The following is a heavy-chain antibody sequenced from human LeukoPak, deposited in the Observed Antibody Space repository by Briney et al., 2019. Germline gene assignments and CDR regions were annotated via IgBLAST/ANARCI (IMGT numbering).Heavy chain of an antibody. J-gene: IGHJ4*02. D-gene: IGHD1-26*01. CDR2: INMDARST. CDR1: GFTFSSYA. CDR3: AREQVLGATETFDY. Sequence: GGSLRLSCAASGFTFSSYAMHWVRQAPGKGLVWVSRINMDARSTSYADSVKGRFSISRDNAKNTLYLQMDGLRAEDTAVYFCAREQVLGATETFDYWGQGTLVTVSS. V-gene: IGHV3-74*01.